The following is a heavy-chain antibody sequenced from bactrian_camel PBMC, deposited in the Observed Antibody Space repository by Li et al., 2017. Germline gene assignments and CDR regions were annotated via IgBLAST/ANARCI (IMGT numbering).Heavy chain of an antibody. CDR2: IDGDGST. V-gene: IGHV3S53*01. CDR1: GYRYSNRC. D-gene: IGHD8*01. Sequence: VQLVESGGGLVQPGGSLRLSCAASGYRYSNRCMGWFRQAPGKQREGVAAIDGDGSTYYADSVKGRFTISRDNTKTTVTLQMNSLSPEDTGVYYCATDINNFYGQGTQVTVS. J-gene: IGHJ4*01.